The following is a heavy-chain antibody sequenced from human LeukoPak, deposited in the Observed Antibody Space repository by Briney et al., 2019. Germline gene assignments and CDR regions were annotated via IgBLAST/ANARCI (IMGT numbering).Heavy chain of an antibody. V-gene: IGHV4-59*01. CDR1: GVSINSYY. J-gene: IGHJ3*01. D-gene: IGHD6-13*01. Sequence: PSETLSLTCTVSGVSINSYYWSWIRQPPGKGLEWIGYIYFSGGPSYNPSLKSRVSISLDTSKNQFSLRLNSVTAADTAVYYCARATGPYSSSWYVPDAFDLWGQGTMVTVSS. CDR2: IYFSGGP. CDR3: ARATGPYSSSWYVPDAFDL.